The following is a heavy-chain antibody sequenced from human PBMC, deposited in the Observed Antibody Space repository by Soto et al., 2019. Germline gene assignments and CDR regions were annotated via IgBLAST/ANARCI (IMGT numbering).Heavy chain of an antibody. CDR2: IYHSGST. CDR1: GGSISRSNW. J-gene: IGHJ5*02. Sequence: QVQLQESGPGLVKPSGTLSLTCAVSGGSISRSNWWRWVRQPPGKGLEWIGEIYHSGSTNYNPSLKSRVTISVDKSKNPLSLRLTSVTAADTAVYYCARRGGGSMIVDYNWFDPWGQGTLVTVSS. D-gene: IGHD3-22*01. V-gene: IGHV4-4*02. CDR3: ARRGGGSMIVDYNWFDP.